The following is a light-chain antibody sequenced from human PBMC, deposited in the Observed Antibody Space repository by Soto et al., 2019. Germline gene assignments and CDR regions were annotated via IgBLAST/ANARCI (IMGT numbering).Light chain of an antibody. CDR1: SAYSNYK. J-gene: IGLJ2*01. Sequence: QLVLTQPPSALASLGASVTLTCTLSSAYSNYKVDWYQQRPGKGPRFVMRVGTGGIVGSKGDGIPDRFSVLGSGLNRYLTIKNIQEEDESDYHCGADHGSGSNLVLFGGGTKLTVL. CDR2: VGTGGIVG. CDR3: GADHGSGSNLVL. V-gene: IGLV9-49*01.